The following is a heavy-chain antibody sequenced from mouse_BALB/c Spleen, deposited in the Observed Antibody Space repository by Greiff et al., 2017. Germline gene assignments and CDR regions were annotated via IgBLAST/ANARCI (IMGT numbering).Heavy chain of an antibody. V-gene: IGHV1S81*02. CDR3: TRSDSSGPWFAY. CDR2: INPSNGGT. CDR1: GYTFTSYY. D-gene: IGHD3-2*01. Sequence: VQLQQSGAELVKPGASVKLSCKASGYTFTSYYMYWVKQRPGQGLEWIGEINPSNGGTNFNEKFKSKATLTVDKSSSTAYMQLSSLTSEDSAVYYCTRSDSSGPWFAYWGQGTLVTVSA. J-gene: IGHJ3*01.